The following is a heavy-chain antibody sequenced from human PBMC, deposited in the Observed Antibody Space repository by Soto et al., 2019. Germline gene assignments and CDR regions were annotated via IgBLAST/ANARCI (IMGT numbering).Heavy chain of an antibody. Sequence: QVQLVQSGAEVKKRGSSVKVSCNASGGTFSSYSINWVRQAPGQGLEGMGEIIPIFGTANYAQKFQGRVTLTPSESTSTAYMELSSLRSDDTAVYYCARDGGRHSEGIDYWGQGTRVTVSS. CDR2: IIPIFGTA. J-gene: IGHJ4*02. CDR3: ARDGGRHSEGIDY. V-gene: IGHV1-69*01. CDR1: GGTFSSYS. D-gene: IGHD1-26*01.